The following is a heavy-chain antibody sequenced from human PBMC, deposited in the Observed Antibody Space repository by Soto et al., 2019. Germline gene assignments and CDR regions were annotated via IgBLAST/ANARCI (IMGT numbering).Heavy chain of an antibody. J-gene: IGHJ4*02. V-gene: IGHV3-21*01. CDR1: GFTFSSYS. Sequence: LRLSCAASGFTFSSYSMNWVRQAPGKGLEWVSSISSSSSYIYYADSVKGRFTISRDNAKNSLYLQMNSLRAEDTAVYYCARGGITWNYFDYWGQGTLVTVSS. D-gene: IGHD1-20*01. CDR2: ISSSSSYI. CDR3: ARGGITWNYFDY.